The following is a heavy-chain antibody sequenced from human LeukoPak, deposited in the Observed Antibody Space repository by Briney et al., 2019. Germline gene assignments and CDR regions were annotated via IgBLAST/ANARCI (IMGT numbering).Heavy chain of an antibody. CDR3: ARAGLYYDFWSGPFDP. CDR2: ISSSGSTI. Sequence: GGSLRLSCAASGFTFSDYYMSRTRQAPGKGLEWVSYISSSGSTIYYADSVKGRFTISRDNAKNSLYLQMNSLRAEDTAVYYCARAGLYYDFWSGPFDPWGQGTLVTVSS. J-gene: IGHJ5*02. V-gene: IGHV3-11*01. CDR1: GFTFSDYY. D-gene: IGHD3-3*01.